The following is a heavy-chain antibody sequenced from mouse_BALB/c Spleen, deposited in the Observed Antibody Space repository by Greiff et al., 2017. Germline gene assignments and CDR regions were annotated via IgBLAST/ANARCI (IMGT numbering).Heavy chain of an antibody. Sequence: VQLQQSGAELVRPGSSVKISCKASGYAFSSYWMNWVKQRPGQGLEWIGQIYPGDGDTNYNGKFKGKATLTADKSSSTAYMQLSSLTSEDSAVYFCAREDRYDVGWFAYWGQGTLVTVSA. CDR3: AREDRYDVGWFAY. CDR1: GYAFSSYW. D-gene: IGHD2-14*01. V-gene: IGHV1-80*01. CDR2: IYPGDGDT. J-gene: IGHJ3*01.